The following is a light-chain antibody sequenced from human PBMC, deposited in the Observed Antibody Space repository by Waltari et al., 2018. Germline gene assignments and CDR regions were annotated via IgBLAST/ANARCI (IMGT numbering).Light chain of an antibody. V-gene: IGKV3-20*01. CDR1: ESIGRT. CDR3: QKYGTRPAT. CDR2: DAS. J-gene: IGKJ1*01. Sequence: EIVLTQSPGTLSLSPGERVTLSCRASESIGRTLAWYQQKPGQPPRLLVYDASSRATGIPGRFSGSGSGTDFSLTISRLEPEDFAVYYCQKYGTRPATFGQGTKVEIK.